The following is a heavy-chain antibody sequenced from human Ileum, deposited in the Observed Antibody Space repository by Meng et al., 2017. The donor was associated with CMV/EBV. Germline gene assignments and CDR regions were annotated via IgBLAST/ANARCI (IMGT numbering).Heavy chain of an antibody. D-gene: IGHD2-15*01. CDR2: INHSGST. CDR1: GGSFSGYY. V-gene: IGHV4-34*01. J-gene: IGHJ2*01. Sequence: SETLSLTCAVYGGSFSGYYWSWIRQPPGKGLEWIGEINHSGSTNYNPSLKSRVTISVDASKNQFSLKLSSVTAADTAVYYCARQGIWYFDLWGRGTLVTVSS. CDR3: ARQGIWYFDL.